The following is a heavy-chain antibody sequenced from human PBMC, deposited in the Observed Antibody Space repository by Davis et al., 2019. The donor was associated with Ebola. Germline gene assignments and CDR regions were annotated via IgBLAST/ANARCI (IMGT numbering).Heavy chain of an antibody. D-gene: IGHD2-15*01. Sequence: SETLSLTCAVYGGSFSGYYWSWIRQHPGKGLEWIGYIYYSGSTYYNPSLKSRVTISVDTSKNQFSLKLSSLTAADTAVYYCARGHYCSGGSCYSSDWFDPWGQGTLVTVSS. CDR1: GGSFSGYY. V-gene: IGHV4-31*11. CDR2: IYYSGST. CDR3: ARGHYCSGGSCYSSDWFDP. J-gene: IGHJ5*02.